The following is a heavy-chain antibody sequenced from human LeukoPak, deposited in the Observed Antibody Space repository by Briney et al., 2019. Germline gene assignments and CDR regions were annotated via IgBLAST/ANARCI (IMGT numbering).Heavy chain of an antibody. J-gene: IGHJ4*02. Sequence: GGSLRLSCAASGFTFSSYDFHWVRQGAGKGLEWVSSIGTGGNTYYLASVKGRFTISRDNAKDSLYLQMNNLRVEDTALYYCTRGSPHGFDYWGQGTLVTVSS. CDR2: IGTGGNT. CDR1: GFTFSSYD. V-gene: IGHV3-13*01. CDR3: TRGSPHGFDY.